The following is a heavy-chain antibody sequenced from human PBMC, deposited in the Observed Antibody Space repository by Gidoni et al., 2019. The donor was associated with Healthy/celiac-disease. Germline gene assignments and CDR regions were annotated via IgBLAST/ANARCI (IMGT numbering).Heavy chain of an antibody. Sequence: QVQLVQSGAVVTKPRASVKVSCKASGYTFTGYYMHWVRPAPGQGLEWMGWINPNIGATNYAQQFQGRVTMTRDTSSSTAYMELSRLRSDDTAVYYCARDRDNSGWLKGIWFDPWGQGTLVTVSS. D-gene: IGHD6-19*01. CDR1: GYTFTGYY. CDR3: ARDRDNSGWLKGIWFDP. J-gene: IGHJ5*02. CDR2: INPNIGAT. V-gene: IGHV1-2*02.